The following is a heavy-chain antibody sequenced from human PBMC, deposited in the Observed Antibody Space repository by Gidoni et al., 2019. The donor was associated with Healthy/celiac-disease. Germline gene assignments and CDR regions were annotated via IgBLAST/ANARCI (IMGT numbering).Heavy chain of an antibody. CDR1: GYTFTSYD. D-gene: IGHD4-17*01. Sequence: QVPLVQSGAEVKKPGASVQVSCKASGYTFTSYDINWVRQATGQGLEWMGWMTPNSGNTGYAQKFQGRVTMTRNTSISTAYMELSSLRSEDTAVYYCASSYGDYARFDYWGQGTLVTVSS. CDR3: ASSYGDYARFDY. V-gene: IGHV1-8*01. J-gene: IGHJ4*02. CDR2: MTPNSGNT.